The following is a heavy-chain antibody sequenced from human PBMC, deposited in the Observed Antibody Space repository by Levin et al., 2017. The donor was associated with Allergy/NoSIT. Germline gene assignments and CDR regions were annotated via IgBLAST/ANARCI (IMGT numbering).Heavy chain of an antibody. CDR3: ARDLGGREWEPTQVDY. CDR1: GFTFSSYG. V-gene: IGHV3-33*01. Sequence: LSLPCAASGFTFSSYGMHWVRQAPGKGLEWVAVIWYDGSNKYYADSVKGRFTISRDNSKNTLYLQMNSLRAEDTAVYYCARDLGGREWEPTQVDYWGQGTLVTVSS. CDR2: IWYDGSNK. D-gene: IGHD1-26*01. J-gene: IGHJ4*02.